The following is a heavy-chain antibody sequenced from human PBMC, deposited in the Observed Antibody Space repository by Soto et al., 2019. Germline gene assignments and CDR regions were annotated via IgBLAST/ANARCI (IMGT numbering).Heavy chain of an antibody. CDR2: INPNNGAT. V-gene: IGHV1-2*02. Sequence: QVQLVQSGAEVKKPGASVKVSCKASGYTFTIYYIHWVRQAPGQGLEWMGWINPNNGATNYAQKFQGRVTLTRDTSISTAYMDLSRLRSDDTAVYYCAAPSGGLAVARWDQGSLVTVSS. CDR3: AAPSGGLAVAR. D-gene: IGHD6-19*01. CDR1: GYTFTIYY. J-gene: IGHJ4*02.